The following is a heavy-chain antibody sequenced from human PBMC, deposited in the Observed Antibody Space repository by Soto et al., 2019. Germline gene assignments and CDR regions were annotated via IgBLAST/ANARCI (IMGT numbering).Heavy chain of an antibody. CDR1: GGTFSNHA. J-gene: IGHJ4*02. CDR2: ITPIPGTI. D-gene: IGHD3-22*01. CDR3: ARGPDRSGFYIFDY. Sequence: ASVKVSCKASGGTFSNHAISWVRQAPGQGPEWMGGITPIPGTINYAQKFQGRVTITADESMTTAYMELTSLRYEDTAVYYCARGPDRSGFYIFDYWGQGTLVTVSS. V-gene: IGHV1-69*13.